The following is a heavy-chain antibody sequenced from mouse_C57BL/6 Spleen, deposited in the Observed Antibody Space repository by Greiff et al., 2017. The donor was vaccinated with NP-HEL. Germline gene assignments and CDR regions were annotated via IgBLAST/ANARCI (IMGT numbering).Heavy chain of an antibody. CDR3: ARGSLYYDYGYYFDY. J-gene: IGHJ2*01. D-gene: IGHD2-4*01. Sequence: QVQLQQPGAELVRPGSSVKLSCKASGYTFTSYWMHWVKQRPIQGLEWIGNIDPSDSETHYNQKFKDKATLTVDKSSSTAYMQLSSLTSEDSAVYYWARGSLYYDYGYYFDYWGQGTTLTVSS. V-gene: IGHV1-52*01. CDR1: GYTFTSYW. CDR2: IDPSDSET.